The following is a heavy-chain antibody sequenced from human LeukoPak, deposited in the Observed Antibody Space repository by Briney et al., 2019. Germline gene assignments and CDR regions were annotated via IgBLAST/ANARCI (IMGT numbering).Heavy chain of an antibody. CDR1: GFTFSSYA. V-gene: IGHV3-48*04. CDR3: ARVQLDCGGACYSHYYYYMDV. CDR2: ISSSSSTI. D-gene: IGHD2-21*02. J-gene: IGHJ6*03. Sequence: PGGSLRLSCAASGFTFSSYAMKWVRQAPGKGLEWVSYISSSSSTIYYADSVKGRFTISRDNAKNSLYLQMNSLRAEDTAVYYCARVQLDCGGACYSHYYYYMDVWGKGTTVTVSS.